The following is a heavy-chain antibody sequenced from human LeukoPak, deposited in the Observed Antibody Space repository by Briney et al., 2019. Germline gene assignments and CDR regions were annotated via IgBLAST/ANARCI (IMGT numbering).Heavy chain of an antibody. Sequence: SETLSLTCTVSGGSISSGSYYWSWIRQPAGKGLEWIGRIYTSGSTNYNPSLKSRVTISVDTSKNQFSLKLSSVTAADTAVYYCARTGGRSYYYYYMDVWGKGTTVTVPS. V-gene: IGHV4-61*02. CDR1: GGSISSGSYY. J-gene: IGHJ6*03. CDR2: IYTSGST. CDR3: ARTGGRSYYYYYMDV. D-gene: IGHD1-26*01.